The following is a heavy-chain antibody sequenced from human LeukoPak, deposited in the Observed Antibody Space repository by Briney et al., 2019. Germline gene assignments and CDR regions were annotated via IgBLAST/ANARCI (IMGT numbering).Heavy chain of an antibody. CDR3: ASYASGYNWLRV. V-gene: IGHV1-2*02. Sequence: GAPVKVSCKASGYSFTGYYMHWVRQAPGQGLEWMGWINPNSGVTNYAQKFQDRVTVTRDTSIATAYMDLIRLTSDDTAVYYCASYASGYNWLRVWGQGTLVTVSS. CDR2: INPNSGVT. D-gene: IGHD1-1*01. J-gene: IGHJ4*02. CDR1: GYSFTGYY.